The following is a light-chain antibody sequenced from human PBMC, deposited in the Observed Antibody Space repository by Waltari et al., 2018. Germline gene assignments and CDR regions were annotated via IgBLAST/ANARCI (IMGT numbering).Light chain of an antibody. V-gene: IGLV2-14*03. CDR1: SSDVGGYNY. CDR2: DVS. Sequence: HSALTQPASVSGSPALSLTLSCTGTSSDVGGYNYVSWYQQHPGKAPKLMIYDVSNRPSGVSNRFSGSKSGSTASLTISGRQAEDEADYYCSSYISSDTLELFGGGTGLTVL. J-gene: IGLJ2*01. CDR3: SSYISSDTLEL.